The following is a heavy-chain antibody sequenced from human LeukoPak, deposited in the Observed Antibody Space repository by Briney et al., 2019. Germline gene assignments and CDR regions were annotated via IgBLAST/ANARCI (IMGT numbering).Heavy chain of an antibody. CDR2: ISGSGTYI. J-gene: IGHJ4*02. V-gene: IGHV3-21*01. Sequence: GGSLRLSCAASGFTFSSNSMNWVRQAPGKGLEWVSSISGSGTYIYYADSVKGRFTISRDNAKNSVYLQMNSLRAEDTAVYYCARDLAYCGGDCGHWGQGTMVTVSP. CDR3: ARDLAYCGGDCGH. D-gene: IGHD2-21*01. CDR1: GFTFSSNS.